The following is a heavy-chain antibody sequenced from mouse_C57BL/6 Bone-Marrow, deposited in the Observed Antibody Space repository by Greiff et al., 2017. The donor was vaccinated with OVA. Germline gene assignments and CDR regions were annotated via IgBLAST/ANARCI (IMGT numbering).Heavy chain of an antibody. J-gene: IGHJ1*03. CDR2: ISYDGSN. CDR1: GYSITSGYY. Sequence: EVKLQESGPGLVKPSQSLSLTCSVTGYSITSGYYWNWLRQFPGNKLEWMGYISYDGSNNYNPSLKNLISITRDTSKNQFFLKLNSVTTEDTATYYCARAYGSSYEWYFDVWGTGTTVTVSS. D-gene: IGHD1-1*01. CDR3: ARAYGSSYEWYFDV. V-gene: IGHV3-6*01.